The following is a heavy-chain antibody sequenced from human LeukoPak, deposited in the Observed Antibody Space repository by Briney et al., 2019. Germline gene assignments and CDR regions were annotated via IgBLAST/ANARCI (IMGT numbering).Heavy chain of an antibody. CDR2: ISGSGDAI. Sequence: PGESLRLSCVASGFTFNNHNMDWVRQAPGKGLEWISYISGSGDAIFYADSVQGRFTISRDNAKNSVYLQMNSLRAEDTAVYYCARTYGGGSLDYGGQGTLVTVSS. CDR1: GFTFNNHN. J-gene: IGHJ4*02. CDR3: ARTYGGGSLDY. V-gene: IGHV3-48*01. D-gene: IGHD4-23*01.